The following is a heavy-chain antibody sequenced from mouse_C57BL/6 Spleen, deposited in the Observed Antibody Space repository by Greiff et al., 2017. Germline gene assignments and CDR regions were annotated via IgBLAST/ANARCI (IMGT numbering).Heavy chain of an antibody. CDR1: GFSFITYA. CDR2: IRSNSNNYAT. V-gene: IGHV10-1*01. Sequence: GGGLVQPKGSLKLTCAVSGFSFITYAMHWVRQAPGKGLEWAARIRSNSNNYATYYADSVKDRFTISRDESESMLYLQMNNLKAEDTAVYYCVGQIWGGYYFDYWGQGTTLTVSS. J-gene: IGHJ2*01. CDR3: VGQIWGGYYFDY.